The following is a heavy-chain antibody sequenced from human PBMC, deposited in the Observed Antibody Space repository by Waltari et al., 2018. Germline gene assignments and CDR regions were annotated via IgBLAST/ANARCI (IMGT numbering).Heavy chain of an antibody. CDR3: ARGLGYCSSNRCFDAFDI. J-gene: IGHJ3*02. CDR1: GASISSYY. V-gene: IGHV4-59*01. Sequence: QVQLQESGPGLVKPSETLSLTCTVSGASISSYYWAWIRQPPGKGLDWIGYIYYSGTTNYDPSLKSRVTISVDTSKNQFSLKLSSVTAADTAVYYCARGLGYCSSNRCFDAFDIWGQGTMVTVSS. CDR2: IYYSGTT. D-gene: IGHD2-2*01.